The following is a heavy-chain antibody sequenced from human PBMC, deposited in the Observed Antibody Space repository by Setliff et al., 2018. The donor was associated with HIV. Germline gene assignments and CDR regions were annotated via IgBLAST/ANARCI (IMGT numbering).Heavy chain of an antibody. CDR1: GYTFSDYY. CDR2: ISGYNDNT. J-gene: IGHJ4*02. D-gene: IGHD2-21*02. Sequence: ASVKVSCKASGYTFSDYYLHWVRQAPGRGLEWMGWISGYNDNTNYAQKYQGRVTLTTDTSTNTAYMELRRLISDDTAVYYCARAGAVMTAHFDFWGQGTLVTVSS. CDR3: ARAGAVMTAHFDF. V-gene: IGHV1-18*04.